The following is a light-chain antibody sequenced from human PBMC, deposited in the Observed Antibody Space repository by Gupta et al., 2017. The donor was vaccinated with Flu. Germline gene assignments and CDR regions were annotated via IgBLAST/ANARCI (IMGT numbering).Light chain of an antibody. CDR2: AAS. CDR1: QSISSY. Sequence: DIQLTQSPSSLSASVGDRVTITCRASQSISSYLNWYQQKPGKAPKLLIYAASSLQSGVPSRVSGSGSGTDFTLTISSLQTEDFATYDGQQSYRTPLDNCGQGTKLEIK. J-gene: IGKJ2*01. CDR3: QQSYRTPLDN. V-gene: IGKV1-39*01.